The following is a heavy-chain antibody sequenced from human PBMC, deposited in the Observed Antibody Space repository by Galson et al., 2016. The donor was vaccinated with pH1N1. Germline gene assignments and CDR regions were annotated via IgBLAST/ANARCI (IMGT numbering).Heavy chain of an antibody. D-gene: IGHD3-9*01. V-gene: IGHV1-46*01. J-gene: IGHJ4*02. CDR3: ARRYYFDS. CDR2: MNPADGGS. Sequence: SVKVSCKASGYIFTRCYIHWLRQAPGQGLEWMAVMNPADGGSIYNQKFQGRVTLTRDTSTSSVYMALTNLRSDDAAVHYCARRYYFDSWGQGTQVTVSS. CDR1: GYIFTRCY.